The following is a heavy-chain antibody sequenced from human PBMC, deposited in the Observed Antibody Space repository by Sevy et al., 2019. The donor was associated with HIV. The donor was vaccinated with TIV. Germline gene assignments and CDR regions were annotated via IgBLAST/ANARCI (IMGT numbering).Heavy chain of an antibody. V-gene: IGHV1-46*01. CDR3: ARDYLWFGEGRAFDI. Sequence: ASVKVSCKASGYTFTSYYMHWVRQAPGQGLEWMGIINPSGGSTSYAQTFQGRVTMTRDTSTSTVYMELSSLRSEDTAVYYCARDYLWFGEGRAFDIWGQGTMVTVS. CDR1: GYTFTSYY. D-gene: IGHD3-10*01. CDR2: INPSGGST. J-gene: IGHJ3*02.